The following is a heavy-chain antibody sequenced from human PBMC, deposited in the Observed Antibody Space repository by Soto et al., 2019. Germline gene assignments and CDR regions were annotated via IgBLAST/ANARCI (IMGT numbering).Heavy chain of an antibody. D-gene: IGHD3-22*01. Sequence: SVKGSCKASGGTFRSYAISWVQQAPGQGLEWMGGIIPIFGTANYAQKFQGRVTVTADESTSTAYMELSSLRSEDTAVYYCAREGSMIAEPQWGQGTLVTVSS. CDR1: GGTFRSYA. CDR3: AREGSMIAEPQ. J-gene: IGHJ4*02. V-gene: IGHV1-69*13. CDR2: IIPIFGTA.